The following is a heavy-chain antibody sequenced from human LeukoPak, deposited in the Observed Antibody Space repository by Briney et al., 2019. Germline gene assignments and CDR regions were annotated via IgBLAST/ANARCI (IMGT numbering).Heavy chain of an antibody. CDR1: GFTFSSYW. D-gene: IGHD3-10*02. V-gene: IGHV3-7*01. CDR3: AELGITMIGGV. Sequence: GGSLRLSCAASGFTFSSYWMSWVRQAPGEGLEWVANIKQDGSEKYYVDSVKGRFTISRDNSKNTLYLQMGSLRAEDTAVYYCAELGITMIGGVWGKGTTVTISS. CDR2: IKQDGSEK. J-gene: IGHJ6*04.